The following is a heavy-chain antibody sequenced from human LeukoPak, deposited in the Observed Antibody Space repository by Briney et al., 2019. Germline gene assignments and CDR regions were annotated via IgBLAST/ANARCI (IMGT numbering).Heavy chain of an antibody. CDR3: ATSLPDAGVVTANTFDY. Sequence: ASETLSLTCTVSGGSISSYYWSWIRQPPGKGLEWIGYIYYSGSTNNNPSLKSRVTISVDTSKNQFSLKLSSVTAADTAVYYCATSLPDAGVVTANTFDYWGQGTLVTVSS. V-gene: IGHV4-59*01. CDR2: IYYSGST. CDR1: GGSISSYY. J-gene: IGHJ4*02. D-gene: IGHD2-21*02.